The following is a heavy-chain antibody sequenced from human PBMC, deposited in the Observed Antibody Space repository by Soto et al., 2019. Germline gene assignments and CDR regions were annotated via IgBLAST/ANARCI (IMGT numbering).Heavy chain of an antibody. Sequence: GESLKISCKGSGYSFTTYWLAGVRQMPGKGLEYMGIIYPGDSDTRYSPSFQGQVTISADKSISTAYLQLTSLKASDTAIYYYARPRVSTPRLEAPFDIWGQGTMVTVSS. CDR3: ARPRVSTPRLEAPFDI. J-gene: IGHJ3*02. CDR2: IYPGDSDT. V-gene: IGHV5-51*01. CDR1: GYSFTTYW. D-gene: IGHD2-15*01.